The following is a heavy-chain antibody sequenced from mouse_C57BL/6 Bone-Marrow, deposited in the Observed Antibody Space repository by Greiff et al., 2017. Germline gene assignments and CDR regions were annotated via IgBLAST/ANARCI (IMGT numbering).Heavy chain of an antibody. D-gene: IGHD2-10*01. Sequence: QVQLQQPGAELVKPGASVKMSCKASGYTFTSYWITWVKQRPGQGLEWIGDIYPGSGSTNYNEKFKSKATLTVDTSSSTAYMQLSSLTAEDSAVYYCARKRGLLYYAMDYWGQGTSVTVSS. CDR3: ARKRGLLYYAMDY. J-gene: IGHJ4*01. CDR1: GYTFTSYW. CDR2: IYPGSGST. V-gene: IGHV1-55*01.